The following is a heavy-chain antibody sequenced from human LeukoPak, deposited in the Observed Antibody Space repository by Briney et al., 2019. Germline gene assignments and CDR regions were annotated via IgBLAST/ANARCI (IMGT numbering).Heavy chain of an antibody. J-gene: IGHJ6*02. D-gene: IGHD1-26*01. V-gene: IGHV4-30-4*01. CDR3: AAWELYYYHGKDV. CDR1: GGSISTDDYY. CDR2: IYYSGSA. Sequence: SETLSLTCTVSGGSISTDDYYWSWIRQPPGKGLEWIAYIYYSGSAYYNPSLKSRFTISVDTSKNQFSLKLSSVTAADTAVYYCAAWELYYYHGKDVWGQGTTVTVSS.